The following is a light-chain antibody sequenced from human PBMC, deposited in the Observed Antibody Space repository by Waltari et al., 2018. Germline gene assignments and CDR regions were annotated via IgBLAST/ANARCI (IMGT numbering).Light chain of an antibody. CDR3: QQYYRSRT. J-gene: IGKJ1*01. CDR1: QSVFYRSDNKNY. CDR2: WAS. V-gene: IGKV4-1*01. Sequence: DIVMTQSPDSLAVSLGERATIDCKSSQSVFYRSDNKNYLAWYQHKPGQPPKLLFSWASTREAGVPDRFSASGSGTDFTLTITNLQAEDVAVYYCQQYYRSRTFGQGTKVEIK.